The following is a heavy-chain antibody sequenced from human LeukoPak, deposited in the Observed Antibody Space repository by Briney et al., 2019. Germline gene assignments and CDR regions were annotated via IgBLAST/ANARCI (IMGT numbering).Heavy chain of an antibody. Sequence: PSETLSLTCTVSGGSISSSSYYWSWIRQPPGKGLEWIGYIYYSGSINYNPSLKSRVTISVDTSKNQFSLKLSSVTAADTAVYYCARAMDYYDSRGYYYGYFDYWGQGTLVTVSS. V-gene: IGHV4-61*01. CDR1: GGSISSSSYY. J-gene: IGHJ4*02. CDR2: IYYSGSI. CDR3: ARAMDYYDSRGYYYGYFDY. D-gene: IGHD3-22*01.